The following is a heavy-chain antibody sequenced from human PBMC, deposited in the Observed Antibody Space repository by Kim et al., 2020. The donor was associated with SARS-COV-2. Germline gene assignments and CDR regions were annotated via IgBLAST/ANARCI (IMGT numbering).Heavy chain of an antibody. V-gene: IGHV4-59*13. CDR1: GGSISSNY. CDR3: ARRILLNWFDP. J-gene: IGHJ5*02. Sequence: SETLSLTWTVSGGSISSNYWSWIRQPPGKGLEWIGYIYYRGSTNDNPSLQSGVTMSVDTSKNQFALKLSSVTAADTAVYYCARRILLNWFDPWGHGSLV. D-gene: IGHD1-26*01. CDR2: IYYRGST.